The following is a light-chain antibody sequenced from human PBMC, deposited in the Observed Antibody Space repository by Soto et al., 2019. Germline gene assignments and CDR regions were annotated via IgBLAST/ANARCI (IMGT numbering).Light chain of an antibody. V-gene: IGLV2-14*01. CDR2: EVS. CDR1: SSDVGGYKY. J-gene: IGLJ2*01. Sequence: QSALTQPASVSGSHGQSITISCTGTSSDVGGYKYVSWYQQHPGKVPKLFIYEVSNRPSGVSNRFSGSKSGNTASLTISGLQAEDEAEYYCSSYTRSTTLNVLFRGGTKVTVL. CDR3: SSYTRSTTLNVL.